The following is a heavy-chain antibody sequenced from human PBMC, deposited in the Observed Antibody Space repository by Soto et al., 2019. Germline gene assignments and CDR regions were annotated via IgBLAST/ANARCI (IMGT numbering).Heavy chain of an antibody. J-gene: IGHJ4*02. D-gene: IGHD3-10*01. V-gene: IGHV1-46*01. Sequence: ASVKVSCKASGYTFTSYYMHWVRQAPGQGLEWMGIINPSGGSTSYAQKFQGRVTVTRDTSTSTVYMELTSLRSEDTAIYFCARAGENYGSGTFSPPLRYYFNSWGQGTLVTVSS. CDR3: ARAGENYGSGTFSPPLRYYFNS. CDR1: GYTFTSYY. CDR2: INPSGGST.